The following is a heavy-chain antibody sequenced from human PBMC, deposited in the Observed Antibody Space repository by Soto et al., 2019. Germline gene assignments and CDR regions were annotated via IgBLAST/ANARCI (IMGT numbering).Heavy chain of an antibody. Sequence: SVKVSCKSSGDTFRSYAMSWVRQAPGQGLEWMGGIIPFLRTPNYSQKFQGRVTITADESTRTTYMELRGLSSQDTAIYFCAKSLCHRTACPHTSYDYYAMDVWGPGTTVTVS. J-gene: IGHJ6*01. V-gene: IGHV1-69*13. CDR3: AKSLCHRTACPHTSYDYYAMDV. CDR1: GDTFRSYA. CDR2: IIPFLRTP.